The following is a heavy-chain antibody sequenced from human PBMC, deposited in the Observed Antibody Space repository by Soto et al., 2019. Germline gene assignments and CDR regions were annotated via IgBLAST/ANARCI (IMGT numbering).Heavy chain of an antibody. D-gene: IGHD2-15*01. Sequence: SETLSLTCAVYGGSFSGYYWSWIRQPPGKGLEWIGEINHSGSTNYNPSLKSRVTISVDTSKNQFSLKLSSVTAADTAVYYCARGSGAATRAGYXFDYWGQGTLVTVSS. J-gene: IGHJ4*02. V-gene: IGHV4-34*01. CDR1: GGSFSGYY. CDR3: ARGSGAATRAGYXFDY. CDR2: INHSGST.